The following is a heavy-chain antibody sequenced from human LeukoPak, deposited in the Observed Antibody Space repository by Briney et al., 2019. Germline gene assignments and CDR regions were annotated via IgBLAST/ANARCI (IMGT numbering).Heavy chain of an antibody. V-gene: IGHV3-23*01. CDR3: VKDLVSAVIPFYFDY. CDR2: ISGSGGST. CDR1: GFTFSSYA. Sequence: PGGSLRLSCAASGFTFSSYAMSWVRQAPGKGLVWVSAISGSGGSTYYADSVKGRFTISRDNSKNTLYLQMNTLRAEDTAFYYCVKDLVSAVIPFYFDYWGQGTLVTISS. D-gene: IGHD2-21*01. J-gene: IGHJ4*02.